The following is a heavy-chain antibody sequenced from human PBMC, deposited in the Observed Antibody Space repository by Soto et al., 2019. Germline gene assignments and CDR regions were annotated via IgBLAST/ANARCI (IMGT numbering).Heavy chain of an antibody. D-gene: IGHD6-13*01. Sequence: PGGSLRLSCASSGFTFGSYAMIWVRHAPGKGLELVSAISGSGCSTYYADSVKGRFTISRDNSKNTLYLQMNSLRAEDTAVYYCAATGGQLVRYYFDYWGQGTLVTVSS. V-gene: IGHV3-23*01. CDR3: AATGGQLVRYYFDY. J-gene: IGHJ4*02. CDR2: ISGSGCST. CDR1: GFTFGSYA.